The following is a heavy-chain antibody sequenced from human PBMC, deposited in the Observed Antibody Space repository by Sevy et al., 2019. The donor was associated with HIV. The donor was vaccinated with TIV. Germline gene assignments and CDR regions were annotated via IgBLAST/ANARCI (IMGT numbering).Heavy chain of an antibody. J-gene: IGHJ4*02. CDR2: IIPIFGTA. Sequence: ASVKVSCKASGGTFSSYAISWVRQAPGQGLEWMGGIIPIFGTANYAQKFQGRVTITADESTSTAYMELSSLRSEDTAVYYCARVTGSGSYRDYWGQGTLFTVSS. CDR3: ARVTGSGSYRDY. V-gene: IGHV1-69*13. CDR1: GGTFSSYA. D-gene: IGHD3-10*01.